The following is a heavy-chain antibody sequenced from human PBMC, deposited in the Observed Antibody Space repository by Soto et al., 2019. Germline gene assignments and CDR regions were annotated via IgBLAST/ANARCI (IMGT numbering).Heavy chain of an antibody. CDR1: GFTFSSYS. J-gene: IGHJ4*02. CDR3: ARSGWDSGYDSGFDY. CDR2: ISSSSSYI. Sequence: EVQLVESGGGLVKPGGSLRLSCAASGFTFSSYSMNWVRQAPGKGLEWVSSISSSSSYIYYADSVKGRFTISRDNAKNSLYLQMNSLRAEDTAVYYCARSGWDSGYDSGFDYWGQGTLVTVSS. D-gene: IGHD5-12*01. V-gene: IGHV3-21*01.